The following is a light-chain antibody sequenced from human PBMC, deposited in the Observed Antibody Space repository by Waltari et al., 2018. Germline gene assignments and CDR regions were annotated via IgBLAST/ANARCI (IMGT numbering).Light chain of an antibody. CDR2: AAS. V-gene: IGKV1-39*01. CDR1: QSISSY. CDR3: QHYSASSFT. Sequence: DIQMTQSPSSLSASVGDRVTITCRASQSISSYLNWYQQKPGKAPKLLIYAASSLQSGVPSRFSGSGSGTDFTLTISSLQPDDFATYYCQHYSASSFTFGGGTKLEIK. J-gene: IGKJ4*01.